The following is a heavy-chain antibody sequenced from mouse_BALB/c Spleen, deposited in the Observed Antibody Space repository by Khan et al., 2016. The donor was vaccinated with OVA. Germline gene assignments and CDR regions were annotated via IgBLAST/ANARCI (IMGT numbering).Heavy chain of an antibody. CDR2: INPSNGGT. D-gene: IGHD1-1*02. J-gene: IGHJ3*01. V-gene: IGHV1S81*02. CDR3: TRSGWAAFAY. CDR1: GYTITSYY. Sequence: QVQLQQPGAELVKPGASVKLSCKASGYTITSYYIYWVKQRPGQGLEWIGGINPSNGGTYFNEKFESKATLTVDKSSSTAFMKVSSLTSEDSAVYYCTRSGWAAFAYWGQGTLVTVSA.